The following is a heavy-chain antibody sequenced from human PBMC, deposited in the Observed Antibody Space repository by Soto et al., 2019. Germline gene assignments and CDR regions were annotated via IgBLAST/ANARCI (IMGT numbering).Heavy chain of an antibody. CDR2: ISYDGSNK. J-gene: IGHJ3*02. D-gene: IGHD4-17*01. CDR3: ATEPDYGDYYEAFDI. V-gene: IGHV3-30*03. CDR1: GFTFSSYG. Sequence: QVQLVESGGGVVQPGRSLRLSCAASGFTFSSYGMHWVRQAPGKGLEWVAVISYDGSNKYYADSVKGRFTISRDNSKNTLYLQMNSLRAEDTAVYYCATEPDYGDYYEAFDIWGQGTMVTVSS.